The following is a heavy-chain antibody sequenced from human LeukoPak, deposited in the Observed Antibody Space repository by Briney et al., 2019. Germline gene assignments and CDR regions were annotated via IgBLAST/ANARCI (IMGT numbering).Heavy chain of an antibody. Sequence: ASVKVSCKASSYTFTNYAFTWVRQAPGQGLEWMGWISAYNGNTNYAQKLQGRVTMTTDTSTSTAYMELRSLRSDDTAVYYCARDLPGIAAAGTHYYYYYMDVWGKGTTVTISS. D-gene: IGHD6-13*01. CDR1: SYTFTNYA. J-gene: IGHJ6*03. CDR3: ARDLPGIAAAGTHYYYYYMDV. V-gene: IGHV1-18*01. CDR2: ISAYNGNT.